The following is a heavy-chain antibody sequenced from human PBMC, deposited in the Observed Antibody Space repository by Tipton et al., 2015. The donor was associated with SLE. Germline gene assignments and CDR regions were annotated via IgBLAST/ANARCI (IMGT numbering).Heavy chain of an antibody. CDR3: ARADPFYDILTGYHI. V-gene: IGHV4-59*01. J-gene: IGHJ4*02. D-gene: IGHD3-9*01. Sequence: LRLSCTVSGGSISSYYWSWIRQPPGKGLEWIGYIYYSGSTNYNPSLKSRVTISVDTSKNQFSLKLSSVTAADTAVYYCARADPFYDILTGYHIWGQGTLVTVSS. CDR2: IYYSGST. CDR1: GGSISSYY.